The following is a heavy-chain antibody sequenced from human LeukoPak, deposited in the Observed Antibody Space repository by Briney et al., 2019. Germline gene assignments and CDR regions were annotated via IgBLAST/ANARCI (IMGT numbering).Heavy chain of an antibody. V-gene: IGHV4-39*01. D-gene: IGHD5-12*01. CDR1: GGSIHNSNYY. CDR2: MFYGGNT. J-gene: IGHJ5*02. Sequence: SSETLSLTCTVSGGSIHNSNYYWGWIRQPPGKGLEWIGSMFYGGNTYLNPSLKSRVTISVDTSKNQFSLRLNSVTAADTAVYYCASPLDVASWGQGTLVTVSS. CDR3: ASPLDVAS.